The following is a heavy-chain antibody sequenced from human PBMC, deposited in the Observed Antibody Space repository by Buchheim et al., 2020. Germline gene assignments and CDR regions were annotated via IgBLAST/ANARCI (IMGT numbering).Heavy chain of an antibody. CDR2: IYYGGNT. CDR3: ARETLRDIYGQLYYYGMDV. J-gene: IGHJ6*02. V-gene: IGHV4-31*03. D-gene: IGHD5-18*01. Sequence: QVQLQESGPGLVKPSQTLSLTCTVSGGSITSSGGYYWSWIRQHPGKGLEWIGYIYYGGNTYYNPSLQSRVSISLDTSQNQFSLKVTSVTAADTAVYYCARETLRDIYGQLYYYGMDVWGQGTT. CDR1: GGSITSSGGYY.